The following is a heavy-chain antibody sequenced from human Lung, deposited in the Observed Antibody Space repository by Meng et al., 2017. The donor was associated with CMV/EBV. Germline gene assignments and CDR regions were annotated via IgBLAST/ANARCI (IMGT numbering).Heavy chain of an antibody. CDR3: AREGLVGDLRYFDL. J-gene: IGHJ2*01. V-gene: IGHV1-2*02. Sequence: QVQLVQSGAEVKNPGASVKVSCKASGYTFNDYYVHWVRQAPGQGLEWMGWMNPKSGGANYAQKFQGRVTMTRDTSISTAYMELSRLRSDDTAVYYCAREGLVGDLRYFDLWGRGTLVTVSS. CDR1: GYTFNDYY. D-gene: IGHD3-16*01. CDR2: MNPKSGGA.